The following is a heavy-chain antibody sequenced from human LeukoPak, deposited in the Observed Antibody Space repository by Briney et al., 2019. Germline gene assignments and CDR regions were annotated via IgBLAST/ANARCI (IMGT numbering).Heavy chain of an antibody. CDR3: AREWAPAGYYGMDV. J-gene: IGHJ6*02. Sequence: PGGSLRLSCAASGFTFSSYEMNWVRQAPGKGLEWVSYISSSGSTIYYADSVKDRFTISRDNAKNSLYLQMNSLRAEDTAVYYCAREWAPAGYYGMDVWGQGTTVTVSS. CDR1: GFTFSSYE. CDR2: ISSSGSTI. V-gene: IGHV3-48*03.